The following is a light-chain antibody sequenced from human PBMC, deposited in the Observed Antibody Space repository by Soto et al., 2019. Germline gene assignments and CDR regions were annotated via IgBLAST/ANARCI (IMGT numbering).Light chain of an antibody. CDR2: GAS. Sequence: IVMPQSPATLSVSPGERATLSCRASQSVSSNLAWYQQKPGQAPRLLISGASTGATGIPARFSGSGSATEFTLTISSLQSEDFAVYYCQQYNKWPRTFGQGTKVDIK. CDR1: QSVSSN. CDR3: QQYNKWPRT. J-gene: IGKJ1*01. V-gene: IGKV3-15*01.